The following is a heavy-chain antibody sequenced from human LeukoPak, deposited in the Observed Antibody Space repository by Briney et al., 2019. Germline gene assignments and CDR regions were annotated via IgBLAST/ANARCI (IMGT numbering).Heavy chain of an antibody. CDR3: ARGREFHDSTGYYQ. V-gene: IGHV4-59*01. Sequence: SETLSLTCTVSGGSMSSYYWSWIRQPPGKGLEWIGHIYYSGNTNYNPTLKSRVAISIDTSKNQFSLKLNSVTAADTAVFYCARGREFHDSTGYYQWGQGTLVTVSS. J-gene: IGHJ4*02. CDR2: IYYSGNT. CDR1: GGSMSSYY. D-gene: IGHD3-22*01.